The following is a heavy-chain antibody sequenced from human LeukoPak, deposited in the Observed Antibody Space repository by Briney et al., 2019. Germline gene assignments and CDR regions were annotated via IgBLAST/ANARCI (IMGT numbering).Heavy chain of an antibody. Sequence: GGSLRLSCAASGFTFSSYAMHWVRQAPGKGLEWVANIKQDGSEKYYVDSVKGRFTISRDNVKNSLYLQMNSLRAEDTAVYHCANVFYYGMGVWGQGTTVTVSS. J-gene: IGHJ6*02. CDR2: IKQDGSEK. CDR3: ANVFYYGMGV. D-gene: IGHD5/OR15-5a*01. V-gene: IGHV3-7*01. CDR1: GFTFSSYA.